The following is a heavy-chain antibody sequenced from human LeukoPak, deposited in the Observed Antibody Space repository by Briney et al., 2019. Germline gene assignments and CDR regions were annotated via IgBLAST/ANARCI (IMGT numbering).Heavy chain of an antibody. V-gene: IGHV3-30*04. Sequence: GGSLRLSCAASGFTFSSYAMHWVRQAPGKGLEWVAVISYDGSNKYYADSVKGRFTISRDNSKNTLYLQMNSLRAEDTAVYYCARVAMIVASDHDYWGQGTLVTVSS. CDR1: GFTFSSYA. CDR2: ISYDGSNK. D-gene: IGHD3-22*01. J-gene: IGHJ4*02. CDR3: ARVAMIVASDHDY.